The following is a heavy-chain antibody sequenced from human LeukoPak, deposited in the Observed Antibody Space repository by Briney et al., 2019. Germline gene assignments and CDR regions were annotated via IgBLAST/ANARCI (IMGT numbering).Heavy chain of an antibody. J-gene: IGHJ6*02. Sequence: PSETLSLTCTVSGGSISSYYWTWIRQPPGKGLEWIGYIYYSGSTNYNPSLKSRVTISLDTSKNQFSLKLSSVTAADTAVYYCARQLPPNYSFYYGLDVWGQGTTVTVSS. D-gene: IGHD2-2*01. CDR3: ARQLPPNYSFYYGLDV. CDR2: IYYSGST. V-gene: IGHV4-59*01. CDR1: GGSISSYY.